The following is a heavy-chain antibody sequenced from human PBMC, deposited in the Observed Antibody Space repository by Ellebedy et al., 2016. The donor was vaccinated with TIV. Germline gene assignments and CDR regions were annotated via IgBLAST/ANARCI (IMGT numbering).Heavy chain of an antibody. V-gene: IGHV3-23*01. CDR3: AKVGDYYDSSGYIEL. D-gene: IGHD3-22*01. CDR1: GFTFSSYA. J-gene: IGHJ5*02. Sequence: GESLKISXAASGFTFSSYAMSWVRQAPGKGLEWVSAISGSGGSTYYADSVKGLFTISRDNSKNTLYLQMNSLRAEDTAVYYCAKVGDYYDSSGYIELWGQGTLVTVSS. CDR2: ISGSGGST.